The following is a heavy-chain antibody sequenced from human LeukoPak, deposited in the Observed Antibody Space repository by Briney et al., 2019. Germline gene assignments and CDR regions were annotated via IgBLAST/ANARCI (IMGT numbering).Heavy chain of an antibody. D-gene: IGHD3-16*02. J-gene: IGHJ4*02. CDR1: GGSFSGYY. V-gene: IGHV4-34*01. CDR2: INHSGSI. Sequence: SETLSLTCAVYGGSFSGYYWSWIRQPPGKGLEWIGEINHSGSINYNPSLKSRVTISVDTSKNQFSLKLSSVTAADTAVYYCARAHMCYDYIWGSYRRYYFDYWGQGTLVTVSS. CDR3: ARAHMCYDYIWGSYRRYYFDY.